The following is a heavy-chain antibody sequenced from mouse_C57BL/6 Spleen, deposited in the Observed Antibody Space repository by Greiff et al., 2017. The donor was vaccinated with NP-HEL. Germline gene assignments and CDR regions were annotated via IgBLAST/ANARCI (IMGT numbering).Heavy chain of an antibody. D-gene: IGHD1-1*01. CDR2: IYPGDGDT. Sequence: QVQLQQSGAELVKPGASVKISCKASGYAFSSYWMNWVKQRPGKGLEWIGQIYPGDGDTNYNGKFKGKATLTADKSSSTAYMQLSSLTSEDSAVYFCARDHYGSSYWFAYWGQGTLVTVSA. V-gene: IGHV1-80*01. CDR3: ARDHYGSSYWFAY. J-gene: IGHJ3*01. CDR1: GYAFSSYW.